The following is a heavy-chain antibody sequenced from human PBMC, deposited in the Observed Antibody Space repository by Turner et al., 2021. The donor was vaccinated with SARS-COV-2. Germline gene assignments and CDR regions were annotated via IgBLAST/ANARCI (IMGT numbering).Heavy chain of an antibody. CDR3: ARRGDGGKSFDY. CDR1: GASISSSSYY. V-gene: IGHV4-39*01. J-gene: IGHJ4*02. Sequence: QLPLQESVPGLVKPSETLSLTFPVSGASISSSSYYWGWIRQPPGKGLAWIGSIYYSGSTYYNPSLKSRVTISVDASKNQFALKLSSVTAADTAVYYCARRGDGGKSFDYWGQGTLVTVSS. CDR2: IYYSGST. D-gene: IGHD2-15*01.